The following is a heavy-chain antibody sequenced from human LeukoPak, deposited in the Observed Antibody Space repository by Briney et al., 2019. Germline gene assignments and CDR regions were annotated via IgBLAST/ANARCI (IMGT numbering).Heavy chain of an antibody. V-gene: IGHV1-8*02. CDR3: VRKIGAFGV. D-gene: IGHD3-3*01. CDR2: MNPNSGNT. CDR1: GYTFTTYD. J-gene: IGHJ6*02. Sequence: ASVKVSCKASGYTFTTYDIHWVRQAPGQGLEWMGWMNPNSGNTGYAQEFQGRVSMTRDTSISTAYMELSSLTSEDTAVYYCVRKIGAFGVWGQGTTVTVSS.